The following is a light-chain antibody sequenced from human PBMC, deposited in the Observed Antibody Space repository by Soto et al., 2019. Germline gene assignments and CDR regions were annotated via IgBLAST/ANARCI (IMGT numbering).Light chain of an antibody. CDR2: AAS. CDR1: QSISNY. Sequence: DIQMTQSPSSLSASIGDRVTITCRASQSISNYLNWYQQRPGKAPKLLISAASSLRSGVPSRFSGSGSGTDFTLTISSLQPEDFATYYCQQGYSTPPTFGLGTKVEIK. CDR3: QQGYSTPPT. V-gene: IGKV1-39*01. J-gene: IGKJ1*01.